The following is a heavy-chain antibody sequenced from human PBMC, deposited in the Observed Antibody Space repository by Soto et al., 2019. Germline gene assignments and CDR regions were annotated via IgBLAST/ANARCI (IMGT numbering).Heavy chain of an antibody. D-gene: IGHD3-22*01. J-gene: IGHJ4*02. CDR1: GYTFTSYG. CDR3: ARRAVNYYDSSGYYYLKL. V-gene: IGHV1-18*04. Sequence: ASVKVSCKASGYTFTSYGISWVRQAPGQGLEWMGWISAYNGNTNYAQKLQGRVTMTTDTSTSTAYMELRSLRSDDTAVYYCARRAVNYYDSSGYYYLKLWGQGTLVTVSS. CDR2: ISAYNGNT.